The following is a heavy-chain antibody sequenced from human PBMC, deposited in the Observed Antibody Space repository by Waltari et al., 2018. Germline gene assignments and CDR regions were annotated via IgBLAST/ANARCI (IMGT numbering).Heavy chain of an antibody. V-gene: IGHV3-30-3*01. CDR3: ASLMAY. D-gene: IGHD2-8*01. Sequence: VQLVESGGGLVQPGGSLRLSCAASGFTFSSYWMSWVRQAPGKGLEWVAVISYDGSNKYYADSVKGRFTISRDNSKNTLYLQMNSLRAEDTAVYYCASLMAYWGQGTLVTVSS. CDR1: GFTFSSYW. CDR2: ISYDGSNK. J-gene: IGHJ4*02.